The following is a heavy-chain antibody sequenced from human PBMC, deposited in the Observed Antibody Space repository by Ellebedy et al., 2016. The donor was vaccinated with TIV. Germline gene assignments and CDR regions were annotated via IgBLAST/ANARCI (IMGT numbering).Heavy chain of an antibody. V-gene: IGHV3-30-3*01. D-gene: IGHD3-16*01. CDR1: GFVFSDYA. CDR3: VREFGNDAFDF. CDR2: ISYDGNTK. J-gene: IGHJ3*01. Sequence: GESLKISXVTSGFVFSDYAMHWVRQAPGKGLEWVAIISYDGNTKHYADSVEGRFTISRDYSNNTLYLQMHSLTTDDTSVYYCVREFGNDAFDFWGQGTRVTVSS.